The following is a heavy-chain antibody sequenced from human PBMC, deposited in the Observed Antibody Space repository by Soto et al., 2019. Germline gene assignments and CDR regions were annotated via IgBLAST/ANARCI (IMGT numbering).Heavy chain of an antibody. Sequence: QVQLLQSGAEVRKPGASVSISCKASGYIFSHYYMSWVRQAPGQGLEWMGKINPDGGATTFARNFQGRLTLTSDASTDIAYMQLSGLTSNDTAVYYCARGRRYTFWGQGTLVSVSS. J-gene: IGHJ4*02. D-gene: IGHD1-1*01. CDR3: ARGRRYTF. CDR1: GYIFSHYY. V-gene: IGHV1-46*01. CDR2: INPDGGAT.